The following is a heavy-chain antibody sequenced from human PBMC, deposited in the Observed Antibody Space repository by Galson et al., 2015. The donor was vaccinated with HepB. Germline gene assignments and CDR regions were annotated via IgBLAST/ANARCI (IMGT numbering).Heavy chain of an antibody. CDR1: GGTFSDYG. J-gene: IGHJ4*02. Sequence: SVTVSCKASGGTFSDYGISWVRQAPGQGLEWMGRIIPMLGLRTYAQKFQGRVTITADKSTSIAYMEVSSLRSVDTAMYYCVRDPFGAAMVPYYFDYWGQGSLVTVSS. V-gene: IGHV1-69*04. D-gene: IGHD5-18*01. CDR2: IIPMLGLR. CDR3: VRDPFGAAMVPYYFDY.